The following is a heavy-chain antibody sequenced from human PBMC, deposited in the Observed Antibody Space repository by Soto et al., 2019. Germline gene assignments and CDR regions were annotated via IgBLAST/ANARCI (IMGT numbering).Heavy chain of an antibody. V-gene: IGHV5-51*01. CDR3: ARHGYSYGYQDYYYYMDV. CDR1: GYSFTSYW. CDR2: IYPGDSDT. Sequence: GESLKISCKGSGYSFTSYWIGWVRQMPGKGLEWMGIIYPGDSDTRYSPSFQGQVTISADKSISTAYLQWSSLKASDTAMYYCARHGYSYGYQDYYYYMDVWGKGTTVTVSS. D-gene: IGHD5-18*01. J-gene: IGHJ6*03.